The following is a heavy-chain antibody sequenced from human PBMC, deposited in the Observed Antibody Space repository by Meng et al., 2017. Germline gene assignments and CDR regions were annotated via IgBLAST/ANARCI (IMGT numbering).Heavy chain of an antibody. CDR1: GFTFSSYA. CDR2: ISYDGSNK. CDR3: ARDPYCSGGSCYLYGMDV. Sequence: GESLKISCAAPGFTFSSYAMHWVRQAPGKGLEWVAVISYDGSNKYYADSVKGRFTISRDNSKNTLYLQMNSLRAEDTAVYYCARDPYCSGGSCYLYGMDVWGQGTTVTVSS. J-gene: IGHJ6*02. V-gene: IGHV3-30*01. D-gene: IGHD2-15*01.